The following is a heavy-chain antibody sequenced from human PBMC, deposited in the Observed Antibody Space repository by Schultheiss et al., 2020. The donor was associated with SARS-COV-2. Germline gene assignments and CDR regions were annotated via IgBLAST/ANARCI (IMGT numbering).Heavy chain of an antibody. CDR3: ASVGYSYTISRYYGMDV. CDR2: IYYSGST. V-gene: IGHV4-59*01. CDR1: GGSISSYY. J-gene: IGHJ6*02. Sequence: SETLSLTCTVSGGSISSYYWSWIRQPPGKGLEWIGYIYYSGSTNYNPSLKSRVTISVDTSKNQFSLKLSSVTAADTAVYYCASVGYSYTISRYYGMDVWGQGTTVTVSS. D-gene: IGHD5-18*01.